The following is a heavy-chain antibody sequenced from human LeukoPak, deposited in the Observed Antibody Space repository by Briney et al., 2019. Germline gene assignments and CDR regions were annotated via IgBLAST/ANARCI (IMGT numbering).Heavy chain of an antibody. CDR2: ISYDGSNK. D-gene: IGHD3-22*01. CDR3: ARGGSSGYNYNAFDI. J-gene: IGHJ3*02. Sequence: GGSLRLSCAASGFTFSTYAMHWVRQAPGKGLEWVTVISYDGSNKYYADSVKGRFTISRDNAKNSLYLQMNSLRAEDTAVYYCARGGSSGYNYNAFDIWGQGTMVTVSS. V-gene: IGHV3-30-3*01. CDR1: GFTFSTYA.